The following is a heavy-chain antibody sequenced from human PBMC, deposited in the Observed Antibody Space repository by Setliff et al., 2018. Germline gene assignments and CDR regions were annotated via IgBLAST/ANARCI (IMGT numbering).Heavy chain of an antibody. V-gene: IGHV1-69*05. CDR1: GGTFSNYD. J-gene: IGHJ4*02. CDR3: ARERYFDS. Sequence: SVKVSCKASGGTFSNYDISWVRQAPGQGLEWMGGIIPIFGTTNYAQKFQGRVTITTDESTSTAYMELSTLKSDDTAVYYCARERYFDSWGQGTLVTVSS. CDR2: IIPIFGTT.